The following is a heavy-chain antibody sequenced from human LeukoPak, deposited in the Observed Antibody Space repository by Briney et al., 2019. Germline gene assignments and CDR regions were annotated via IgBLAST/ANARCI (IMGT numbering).Heavy chain of an antibody. J-gene: IGHJ5*02. CDR2: IYHSGIT. CDR1: GYSIRSGFY. D-gene: IGHD4-17*01. CDR3: ARDPSYGDYFWFDP. V-gene: IGHV4-38-2*02. Sequence: SETLSLTCSVSGYSIRSGFYWGWIRQSPGKGLGWIANIYHSGITYYTPSLKSRVTISVDTSKNQFYLKLSSVTAADTAVYYCARDPSYGDYFWFDPWGQGTLVTVSS.